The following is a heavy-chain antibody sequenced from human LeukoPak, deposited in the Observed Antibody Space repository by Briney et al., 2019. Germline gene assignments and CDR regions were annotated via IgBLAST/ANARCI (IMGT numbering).Heavy chain of an antibody. CDR1: GFTFRGNH. Sequence: GGSLRLSCVVSGFTFRGNHMNWVRQAPGKGLEWVSVIYSDGDTYYADSVKGRFTISRDNSKNTLYLQMNSLKPEDTAVYYCVRDPRDGYGHFDYWGQGTLVTVSS. CDR2: IYSDGDT. J-gene: IGHJ4*02. V-gene: IGHV3-66*02. D-gene: IGHD5-24*01. CDR3: VRDPRDGYGHFDY.